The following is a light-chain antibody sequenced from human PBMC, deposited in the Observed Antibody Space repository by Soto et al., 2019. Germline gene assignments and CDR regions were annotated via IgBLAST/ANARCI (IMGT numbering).Light chain of an antibody. CDR1: TGAVTSSFY. J-gene: IGLJ2*01. CDR2: TTD. CDR3: LLYFGGARV. Sequence: QAVVTQEPSLTVSPGGTVTLTCASSTGAVTSSFYPTWFQQKPGQAPRALIYTTDNKHSWTPARFSGSLLGGKAALTLSGVLPEDEAEYYCLLYFGGARVFGGGTKLTVL. V-gene: IGLV7-43*01.